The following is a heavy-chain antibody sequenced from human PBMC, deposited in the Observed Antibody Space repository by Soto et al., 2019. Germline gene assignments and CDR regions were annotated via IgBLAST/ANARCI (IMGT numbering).Heavy chain of an antibody. CDR1: GYTFTSYA. J-gene: IGHJ4*02. Sequence: QVQLVQSGAEVKKPGASVKVSCKASGYTFTSYAMHWVRQAPGQRLEWMGWINAGNGNTKYSQKFQGRVTITRDTTASTAYLELSSLRSEDTAVYYCASSETMVRRGWDYFDYWGQGTLVTVSS. D-gene: IGHD3-10*01. V-gene: IGHV1-3*01. CDR3: ASSETMVRRGWDYFDY. CDR2: INAGNGNT.